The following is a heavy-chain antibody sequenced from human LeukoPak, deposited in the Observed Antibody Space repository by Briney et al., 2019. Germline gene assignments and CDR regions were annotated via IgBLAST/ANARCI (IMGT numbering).Heavy chain of an antibody. CDR1: GFTFSDYE. D-gene: IGHD2-2*01. V-gene: IGHV3-48*03. Sequence: GGSLRLSCAASGFTFSDYEMNWVRQAPGKGREWLSHISVSGTTIHYADSVKGRFTISRDNAKNSVYLQMTSLRAEDTALYYCAKDATAVPGTVYMDVWSEGTTVTISS. CDR3: AKDATAVPGTVYMDV. CDR2: ISVSGTTI. J-gene: IGHJ6*03.